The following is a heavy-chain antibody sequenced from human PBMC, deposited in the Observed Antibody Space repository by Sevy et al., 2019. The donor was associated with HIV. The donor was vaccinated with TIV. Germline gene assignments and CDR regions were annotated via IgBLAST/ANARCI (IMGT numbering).Heavy chain of an antibody. CDR3: STDPIIVLLVTDGMDV. J-gene: IGHJ6*02. V-gene: IGHV3-15*01. D-gene: IGHD2-8*02. CDR1: GFTFTHAW. CDR2: IKSTPDGGTT. Sequence: GGSLRLSCTASGFTFTHAWMSWVRQAPGKGLEWVGRIKSTPDGGTTDYAAPVKGRFTISSDDSKNTLYLQMNSLKTGDTAVYYCSTDPIIVLLVTDGMDVWGQGTTVTVSS.